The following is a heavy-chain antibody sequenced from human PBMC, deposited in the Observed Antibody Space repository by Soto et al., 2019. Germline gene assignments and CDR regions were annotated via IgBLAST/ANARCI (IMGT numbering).Heavy chain of an antibody. J-gene: IGHJ5*02. V-gene: IGHV4-39*01. Sequence: QLQLLESGPGLVKASETLSLTCSVSGGSISTSRSYWAWIRQPPGKGLEWLANIFYSGSTFYNPSLASRVSVSVDTSKNEFSLKLKSVTAADTAVYYCARQSTTGDTDLWFDPWVKGNLVTVSS. CDR2: IFYSGST. CDR3: ARQSTTGDTDLWFDP. D-gene: IGHD2-21*01. CDR1: GGSISTSRSY.